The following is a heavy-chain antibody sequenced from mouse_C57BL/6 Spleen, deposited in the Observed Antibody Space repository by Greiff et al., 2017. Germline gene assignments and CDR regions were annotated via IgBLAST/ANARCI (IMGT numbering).Heavy chain of an antibody. J-gene: IGHJ4*01. CDR1: GFTFSDYG. V-gene: IGHV5-17*01. CDR2: ISRGSSTI. Sequence: EVQLVESGGGLVKPGGSLKLSCAASGFTFSDYGMHWVRQAPEKGLEWVAYISRGSSTIYYADTVKGRFTISRDNAKNTLFLQMTSLRAEDTAMYYCATPYYAMDYWGQGTSVTVSS. CDR3: ATPYYAMDY.